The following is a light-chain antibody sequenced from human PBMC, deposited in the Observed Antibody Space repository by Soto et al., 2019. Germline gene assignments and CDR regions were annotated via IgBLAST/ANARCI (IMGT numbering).Light chain of an antibody. V-gene: IGKV1-5*01. CDR3: QHYNSYSQT. CDR1: ESIDSW. J-gene: IGKJ1*01. CDR2: AAS. Sequence: DIQITQSPSTRSASVGDTVTITCRASESIDSWLAWYQQKPGTAPKPLIFAASTLARGVQSRFSGRGSGTEFTLTISSLQPDDFATYYCQHYNSYSQTFGQGTKVDI.